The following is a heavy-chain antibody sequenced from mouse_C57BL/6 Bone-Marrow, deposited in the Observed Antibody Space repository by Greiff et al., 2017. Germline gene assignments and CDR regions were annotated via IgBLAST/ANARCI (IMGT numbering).Heavy chain of an antibody. V-gene: IGHV14-4*01. J-gene: IGHJ3*01. CDR2: IDPENRDT. D-gene: IGHD2-3*01. Sequence: EVQLQQSGAELVRPGASVKLSCTASGFNIKDDYMHWVKQRPEQGLEWIGWIDPENRDTEYASKFQGKATITADTSSNPAYLQLSSLTSEDTAVYYCTRYDGYYEGWFAYWGQGTLVTVSA. CDR1: GFNIKDDY. CDR3: TRYDGYYEGWFAY.